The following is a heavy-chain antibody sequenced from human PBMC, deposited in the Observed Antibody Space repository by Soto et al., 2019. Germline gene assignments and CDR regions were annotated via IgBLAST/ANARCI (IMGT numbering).Heavy chain of an antibody. CDR2: IYYSGST. V-gene: IGHV4-59*01. Sequence: SETLSLTCTVSGGSISSYYWSWIRQPPGKGLEWIGYIYYSGSTNYNPSLKSRVTISVDTSKNQFSLKLSSVTAADTAVYYCARTPGDFWSGYYMGYCYYGMDVWGQGTTVTVSS. CDR3: ARTPGDFWSGYYMGYCYYGMDV. J-gene: IGHJ6*02. CDR1: GGSISSYY. D-gene: IGHD3-3*01.